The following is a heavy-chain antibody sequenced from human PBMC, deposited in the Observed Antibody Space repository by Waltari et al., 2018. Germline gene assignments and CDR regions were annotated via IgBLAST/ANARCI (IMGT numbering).Heavy chain of an antibody. CDR1: GFSLSTSGVG. Sequence: QITLKESGPTLVKPTQTLTLTCTFSGFSLSTSGVGVGWIRQPPGKALEWLALIYWNDDKRYSPSLKSRLTITKDTSKNQVVLTMTNMDPVDTATYYCARRRRWGSSSAYFDYWGQGTLVTVSS. J-gene: IGHJ4*02. V-gene: IGHV2-5*01. CDR2: IYWNDDK. CDR3: ARRRRWGSSSAYFDY. D-gene: IGHD6-6*01.